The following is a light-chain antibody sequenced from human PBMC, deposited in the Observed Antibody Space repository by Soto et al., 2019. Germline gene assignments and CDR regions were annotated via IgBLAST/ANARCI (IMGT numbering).Light chain of an antibody. CDR3: SSYTSSSTFYV. V-gene: IGLV2-14*03. CDR1: SSDVGASNY. J-gene: IGLJ1*01. Sequence: QSVLTQPPSVSGSPGQSITISCTGTSSDVGASNYVSWFQHHPGKAPKLMIYDVSNRPSGVSNRFSASKSGNTASLTISGLQAEDEADYYCSSYTSSSTFYVFGTGTKVTDL. CDR2: DVS.